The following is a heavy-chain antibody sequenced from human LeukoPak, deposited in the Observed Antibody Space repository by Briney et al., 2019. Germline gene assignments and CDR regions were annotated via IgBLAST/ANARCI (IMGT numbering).Heavy chain of an antibody. J-gene: IGHJ4*02. Sequence: ASVKVSCKASGGTFSSYAISWVRQAPGQGLEWMGGIIPIFGTANYAQKFQGRVTITTDESTSTAYMELSSLRSEDTAVYYCARVDGYNMIPTSPPDSWGQGTLVTVSS. D-gene: IGHD5-24*01. CDR3: ARVDGYNMIPTSPPDS. CDR1: GGTFSSYA. V-gene: IGHV1-69*05. CDR2: IIPIFGTA.